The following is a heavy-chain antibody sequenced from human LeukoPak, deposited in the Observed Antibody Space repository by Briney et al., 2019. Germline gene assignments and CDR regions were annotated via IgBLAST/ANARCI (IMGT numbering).Heavy chain of an antibody. Sequence: ASVKVSCKASGGTFSSYAISWVRQAPGQGLEWMGGIIPIFGTANYAQKFQGRVTITADESTSTAYMELSSLRSEDTAVYYCVRVPYCTNGVCYYYFDYWGQGTLVTVSS. V-gene: IGHV1-69*13. CDR2: IIPIFGTA. D-gene: IGHD2-8*01. CDR1: GGTFSSYA. CDR3: VRVPYCTNGVCYYYFDY. J-gene: IGHJ4*02.